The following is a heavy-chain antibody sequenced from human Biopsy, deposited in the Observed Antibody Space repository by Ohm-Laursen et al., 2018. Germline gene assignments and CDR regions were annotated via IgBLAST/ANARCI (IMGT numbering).Heavy chain of an antibody. J-gene: IGHJ4*02. Sequence: ASVKVSCKASGYSFTSYYMHWVRQAPGQGLEWMGMINPSGSTTSYPQIFQGRVTMTRDTSKSTVYMELSSLRSADTAVYFCARNTGWYGGLYYFDYWGQGTLVIVSS. CDR3: ARNTGWYGGLYYFDY. D-gene: IGHD6-19*01. CDR2: INPSGSTT. V-gene: IGHV1-46*01. CDR1: GYSFTSYY.